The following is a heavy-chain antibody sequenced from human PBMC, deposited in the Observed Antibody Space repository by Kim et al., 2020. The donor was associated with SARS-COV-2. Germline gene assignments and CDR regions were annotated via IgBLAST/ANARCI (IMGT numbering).Heavy chain of an antibody. CDR2: ISYDGSNK. V-gene: IGHV3-30*18. Sequence: GGSLRLSCAASGFTFSSYGMHWVRQAPGKGLEWVAVISYDGSNKYYADSVKGRFTISRDNSKNTLYLQMNSLRAEDTAVYYCAKDLASDYDFWSGSIWVLRTPHDAFDIWGQGTMVTVSS. CDR3: AKDLASDYDFWSGSIWVLRTPHDAFDI. CDR1: GFTFSSYG. J-gene: IGHJ3*02. D-gene: IGHD3-3*01.